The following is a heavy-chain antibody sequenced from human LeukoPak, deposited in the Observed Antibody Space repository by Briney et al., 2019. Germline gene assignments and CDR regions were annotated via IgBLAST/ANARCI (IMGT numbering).Heavy chain of an antibody. J-gene: IGHJ4*02. CDR2: IHTNADT. D-gene: IGHD6-13*01. V-gene: IGHV4-4*07. Sequence: PSETLSLTCTVSGGSISSYYWSWIRQPAGQGLEWIGRIHTNADTKYNPSLKSRVTMSVDTSKNQLSLKVRSVTAADTAVYYCARAAAAAGGQYFDYWGQGTVVTVSS. CDR3: ARAAAAAGGQYFDY. CDR1: GGSISSYY.